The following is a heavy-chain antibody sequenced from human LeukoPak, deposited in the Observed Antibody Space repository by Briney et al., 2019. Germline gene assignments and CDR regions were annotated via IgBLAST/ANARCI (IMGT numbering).Heavy chain of an antibody. D-gene: IGHD6-6*01. CDR1: GGSISSYY. Sequence: SETLSLTCTVSGGSISSYYWSWIRQPPGKGLEWIGYIYTSGSTNYNPSLKSRVTISVDTSKNQFSLKLSSVTAADTAVYYCARSSGSSQYYYYYYYMDVWGKGTTVTVSS. CDR3: ARSSGSSQYYYYYYYMDV. V-gene: IGHV4-4*09. CDR2: IYTSGST. J-gene: IGHJ6*03.